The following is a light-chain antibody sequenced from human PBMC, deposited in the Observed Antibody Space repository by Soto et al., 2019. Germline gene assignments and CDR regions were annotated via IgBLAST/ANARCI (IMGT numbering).Light chain of an antibody. CDR2: DAS. J-gene: IGKJ4*01. V-gene: IGKV3-11*01. Sequence: EIVLTQSPANLSLSPGERATLSCRASQSVSLHLAWYQQKPGQAPRLLIYDASNRATGVPGRFSGSGSGADFTLTISSIEPEDVAIYYCQQRRDWPLTFGGGTKVDIK. CDR3: QQRRDWPLT. CDR1: QSVSLH.